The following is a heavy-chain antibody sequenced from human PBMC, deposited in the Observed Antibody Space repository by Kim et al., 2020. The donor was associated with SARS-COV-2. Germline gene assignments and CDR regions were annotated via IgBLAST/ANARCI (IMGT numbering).Heavy chain of an antibody. D-gene: IGHD3-22*01. J-gene: IGHJ4*02. Sequence: GGSLRLSCAASGFTFSSYAMSWVRQAPGKGLEWVSAISGSGGSTYYADSVKGRFTISRDNSKNTLYLQMNSLRAEDTAVYYCAKDGDTMIVVVSYFDYWGQGTLVTVSS. CDR1: GFTFSSYA. V-gene: IGHV3-23*01. CDR3: AKDGDTMIVVVSYFDY. CDR2: ISGSGGST.